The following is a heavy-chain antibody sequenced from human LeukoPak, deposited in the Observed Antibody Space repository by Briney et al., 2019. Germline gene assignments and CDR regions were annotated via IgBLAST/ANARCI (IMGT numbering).Heavy chain of an antibody. CDR1: GFTLSNYG. CDR2: ISGRGDTT. J-gene: IGHJ3*01. CDR3: AMDPNGDYLGAFDF. Sequence: PGGSLRLSYAGSGFTLSNYGMTWVRQAPGEGLEWVSAISGRGDTTRYGESVKRRFTVSRDNSKNTLYLEMTNLRPHAAAVYFCAMDPNGDYLGAFDFRGQGTLVTVSS. V-gene: IGHV3-23*01. D-gene: IGHD4-17*01.